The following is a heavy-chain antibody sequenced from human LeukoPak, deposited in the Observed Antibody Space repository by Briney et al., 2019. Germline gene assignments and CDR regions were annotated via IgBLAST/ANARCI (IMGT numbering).Heavy chain of an antibody. CDR3: ARESVTIFGVVNGVDP. CDR2: ISSSSSTI. CDR1: GLTFSIYS. D-gene: IGHD3-3*01. V-gene: IGHV3-48*04. J-gene: IGHJ5*02. Sequence: GGSLRLSCAASGLTFSIYSMNWVRQAPGKGLEWVSYISSSSSTIYYADSVKGRFTISRDNAKNSLYLQMNSLRAEDTAVYYCARESVTIFGVVNGVDPWGQGTLVTVSS.